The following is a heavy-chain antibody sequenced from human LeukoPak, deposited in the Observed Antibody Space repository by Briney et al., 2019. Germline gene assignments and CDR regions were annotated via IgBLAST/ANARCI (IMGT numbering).Heavy chain of an antibody. J-gene: IGHJ6*03. Sequence: GGSLRLSCAASGFTFSNAWMSWVRQAPGKGLEWVGRTRNKANSYTTEYAASVKGRFTISRDDSKNSLYLQMNSLKTEDTAVYYCAREPAPHYYDSSGYSRDYYYYYYMDVWGKGTTVSISS. CDR2: TRNKANSYTT. CDR3: AREPAPHYYDSSGYSRDYYYYYYMDV. CDR1: GFTFSNAW. D-gene: IGHD3-22*01. V-gene: IGHV3-72*01.